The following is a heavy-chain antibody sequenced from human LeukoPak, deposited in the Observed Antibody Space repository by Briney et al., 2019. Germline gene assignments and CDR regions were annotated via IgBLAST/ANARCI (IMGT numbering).Heavy chain of an antibody. D-gene: IGHD6-19*01. J-gene: IGHJ4*02. CDR2: IYHSGST. CDR1: GYSISSGYY. CDR3: ARGQWLVRVYFDY. V-gene: IGHV4-38-2*01. Sequence: SETLSLTCAVSGYSISSGYYWGWIRQPPGKGLEWIGSIYHSGSTYYNPSLKSRVTIPVDTSKNQFSLKLSSVTAADTAVYYCARGQWLVRVYFDYWGQGTLVTVSS.